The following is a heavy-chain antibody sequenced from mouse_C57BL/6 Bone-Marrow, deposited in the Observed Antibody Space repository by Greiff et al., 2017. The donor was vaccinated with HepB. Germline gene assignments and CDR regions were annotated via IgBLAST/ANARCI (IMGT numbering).Heavy chain of an antibody. D-gene: IGHD1-1*01. V-gene: IGHV5-16*01. Sequence: EVMLVESEGGLVQPGSSMKLSCTASGFTFSDYYMAWVRQVPEKGLEWVANINYDGSSTYYLDSLKSRFIISRDNAKNILYLQMSSLKSEDTATYYCARDQDYYYGSSGDWYFDVWGTGTTVTVSS. CDR1: GFTFSDYY. CDR3: ARDQDYYYGSSGDWYFDV. J-gene: IGHJ1*03. CDR2: INYDGSST.